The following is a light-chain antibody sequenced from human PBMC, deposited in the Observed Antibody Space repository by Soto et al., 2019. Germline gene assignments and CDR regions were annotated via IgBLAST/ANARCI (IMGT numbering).Light chain of an antibody. V-gene: IGKV3-20*01. CDR2: GAS. CDR3: QQYGNSPPT. CDR1: QSVSSND. Sequence: EIVLTQSPGTLSLSPGERATLSCWASQSVSSNDLAWYQQKPGQAPRLLIYGASRRVTGVPDRFSGSGSGTDFILTVCRLEPEDVAVYYCQQYGNSPPTFGQGTNLVIK. J-gene: IGKJ2*01.